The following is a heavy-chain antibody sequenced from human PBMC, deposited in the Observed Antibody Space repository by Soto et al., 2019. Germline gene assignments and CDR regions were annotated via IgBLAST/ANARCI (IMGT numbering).Heavy chain of an antibody. J-gene: IGHJ6*03. CDR1: GYTFTNYG. D-gene: IGHD6-6*01. Sequence: QVRLLQSGAEVKKPGASVKVSCKASGYTFTNYGITWVRQAPGQGLEWMGWISAYNGDTHYTQRLHDRVSMTTDTATSTASLEVRDLRSDDTAVDYCAGVRQFVGYFYYYMYVWCKGATGTVSS. CDR3: AGVRQFVGYFYYYMYV. V-gene: IGHV1-18*01. CDR2: ISAYNGDT.